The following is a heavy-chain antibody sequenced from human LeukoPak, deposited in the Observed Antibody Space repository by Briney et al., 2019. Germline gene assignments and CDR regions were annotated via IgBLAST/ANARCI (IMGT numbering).Heavy chain of an antibody. V-gene: IGHV4-59*01. Sequence: SETLSLTCTVSGGSITSYYWSWFRQPPGKGLEWIRYIYYSWSTNYNPSLKRRVTILVDTSINQFSLKLRSVTAADTALYYCATFPIRVSPKKGRDSGPFDYWGQGTVVTVSS. CDR1: GGSITSYY. CDR3: ATFPIRVSPKKGRDSGPFDY. D-gene: IGHD2-15*01. CDR2: IYYSWST. J-gene: IGHJ4*02.